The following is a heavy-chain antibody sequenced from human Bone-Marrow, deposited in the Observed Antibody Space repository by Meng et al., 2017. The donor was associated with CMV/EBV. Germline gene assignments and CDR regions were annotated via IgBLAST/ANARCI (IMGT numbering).Heavy chain of an antibody. CDR1: GGTFSSYA. CDR2: IIPIFGTA. J-gene: IGHJ4*02. Sequence: SVKVSCKASGGTFSSYAISWVRQAPGQGLEWMGGIIPIFGTANYAQKFQGRVTITTDESTSTAYMELSSLRSEDTAVYYCARLYSDYLKIDYWGQGTLVTVSS. V-gene: IGHV1-69*05. CDR3: ARLYSDYLKIDY. D-gene: IGHD4-11*01.